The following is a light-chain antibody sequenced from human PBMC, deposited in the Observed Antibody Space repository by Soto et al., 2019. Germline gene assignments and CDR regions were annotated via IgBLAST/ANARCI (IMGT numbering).Light chain of an antibody. CDR3: QVWDSNTGV. CDR2: RNT. CDR1: NIGSKK. J-gene: IGLJ3*02. V-gene: IGLV3-9*01. Sequence: SYELTQPLSVSVALGQTARITCGGDNIGSKKVHWYQQKPGQAPVLVIYRNTNRPSGIPERFSGSNSGNTATLTISRAQAGDEADYYSQVWDSNTGVFGGGTKLTVL.